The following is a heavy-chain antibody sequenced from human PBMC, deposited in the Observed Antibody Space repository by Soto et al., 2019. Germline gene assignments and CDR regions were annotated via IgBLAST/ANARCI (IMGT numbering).Heavy chain of an antibody. CDR3: AREKGPAFDI. J-gene: IGHJ3*02. Sequence: EVQLLESGGGLVQPGGSVRLSCVASGFSFDSFAMNWVRQAPGKGLEWVSAVTGRGGTTYYRDSVKGRFTVSRDNSKNTVYLEMNSLRVEDTAVYYCAREKGPAFDIWGLGTMVTVSS. CDR1: GFSFDSFA. V-gene: IGHV3-23*01. CDR2: VTGRGGTT.